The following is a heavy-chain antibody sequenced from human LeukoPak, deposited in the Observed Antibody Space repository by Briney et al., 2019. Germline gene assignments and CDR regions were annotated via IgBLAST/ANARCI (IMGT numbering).Heavy chain of an antibody. J-gene: IGHJ5*02. CDR1: GFTFSSYA. CDR2: ISYDGSNK. CDR3: ARDPKAPPNVGWFDP. V-gene: IGHV3-30*04. Sequence: SGRSLRLSCAASGFTFSSYAMHWVRQAPGKGLEWVAVISYDGSNKYYADSVKGRFTISRDSSKNTLYLQMNSLRAEDTAVYYCARDPKAPPNVGWFDPWGQGTLVTVSS.